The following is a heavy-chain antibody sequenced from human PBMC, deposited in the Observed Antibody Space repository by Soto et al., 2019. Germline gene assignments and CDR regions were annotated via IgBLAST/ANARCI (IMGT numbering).Heavy chain of an antibody. V-gene: IGHV3-64*01. D-gene: IGHD6-13*01. CDR3: ARLNPIAAAFDY. CDR2: ISSNGGST. CDR1: GFTFSSYA. Sequence: EVQLVESGGGLVQPGGSLRLSCAASGFTFSSYAMHWVRQAPGKGLEYVSAISSNGGSTHYANSVKGRFTISRDNSKNTLYLQMGSLRAEDMAVYYCARLNPIAAAFDYLGQGTLVTVSS. J-gene: IGHJ4*02.